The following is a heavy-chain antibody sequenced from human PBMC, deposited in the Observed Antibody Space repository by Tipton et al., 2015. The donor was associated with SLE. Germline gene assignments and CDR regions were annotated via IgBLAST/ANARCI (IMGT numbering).Heavy chain of an antibody. Sequence: TLSLTCTVSGGSISSYYWSWIRQPPGKGLEWIGYIYYSGSTNYNPSLKSRVTISVDTSKNHFSLTRSSVTAADTAVYYCASTGEYYDMTHAFDIWGQGTMVTVSS. CDR1: GGSISSYY. J-gene: IGHJ3*02. CDR3: ASTGEYYDMTHAFDI. V-gene: IGHV4-59*01. D-gene: IGHD3-22*01. CDR2: IYYSGST.